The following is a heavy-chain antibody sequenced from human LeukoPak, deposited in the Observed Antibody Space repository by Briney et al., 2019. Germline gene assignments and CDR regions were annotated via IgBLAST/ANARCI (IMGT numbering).Heavy chain of an antibody. Sequence: GGSLRLSCAASGFTFSSYGMHWVRQAPGKGLEWVAVISYDGSNKYYADSVKGRFTISRDNSKNTLYLQMNSLRAEDTAVYYCAKPRTAYGHYPNSFDYWGQGTLVTVSS. CDR3: AKPRTAYGHYPNSFDY. CDR1: GFTFSSYG. CDR2: ISYDGSNK. J-gene: IGHJ4*02. D-gene: IGHD4-17*01. V-gene: IGHV3-30*18.